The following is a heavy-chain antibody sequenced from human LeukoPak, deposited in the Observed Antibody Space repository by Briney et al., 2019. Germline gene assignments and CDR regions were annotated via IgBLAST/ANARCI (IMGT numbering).Heavy chain of an antibody. Sequence: GGSLRLSCAASGFTFSSYSMNWVRQAPGKGLEWVSSISSSSSYIYYADSVKGRFTISRDNAKNSLYLQMNSLRAEDTAVYYCARLPRSSWYYMDVWGKGTTVTVSS. CDR1: GFTFSSYS. CDR2: ISSSSSYI. V-gene: IGHV3-21*01. CDR3: ARLPRSSWYYMDV. J-gene: IGHJ6*03. D-gene: IGHD3-10*01.